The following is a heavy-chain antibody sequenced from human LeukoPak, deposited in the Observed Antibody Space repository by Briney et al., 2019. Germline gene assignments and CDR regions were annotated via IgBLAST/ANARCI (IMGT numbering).Heavy chain of an antibody. D-gene: IGHD2-15*01. CDR1: GYSFTSYW. Sequence: GESLKISCKGSGYSFTSYWIGWVRQVPGKGLEWMGIIYPGDSDTRYSPSFQGQVTISADKSISTAYLQWSSLKASDTAMYYCARRRVVVAATPDFHAFDIWGQGTMVTVSS. CDR2: IYPGDSDT. V-gene: IGHV5-51*01. J-gene: IGHJ3*02. CDR3: ARRRVVVAATPDFHAFDI.